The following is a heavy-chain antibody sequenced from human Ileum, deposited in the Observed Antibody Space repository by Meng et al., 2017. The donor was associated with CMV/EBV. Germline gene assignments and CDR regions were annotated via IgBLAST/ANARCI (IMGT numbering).Heavy chain of an antibody. CDR3: GRDHWGSPGD. CDR1: GFMFSDHW. CDR2: INVDGSAT. V-gene: IGHV3-7*01. D-gene: IGHD3-16*01. J-gene: IGHJ4*02. Sequence: GESLKISCAASGFMFSDHWMSWIRQAPGKGLEWVANINVDGSATYYVDSVKGRLTISRDNAKNSLYLQINSLTVEDTAVYYCGRDHWGSPGDWGQGTLVTVSS.